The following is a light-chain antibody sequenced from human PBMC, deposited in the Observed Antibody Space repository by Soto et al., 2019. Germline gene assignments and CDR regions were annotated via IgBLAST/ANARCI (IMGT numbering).Light chain of an antibody. CDR1: KSVSNNY. Sequence: ERVMPASPGTLSLSPVESATLSCRASKSVSNNYLAWYQQKPGQAPRLLIYGASNRATGIPDRFSGSGSGTDFTITISRLEPEDFAVYYCQQYGSSGTFGQGTKVDIK. CDR2: GAS. V-gene: IGKV3-20*01. CDR3: QQYGSSGT. J-gene: IGKJ1*01.